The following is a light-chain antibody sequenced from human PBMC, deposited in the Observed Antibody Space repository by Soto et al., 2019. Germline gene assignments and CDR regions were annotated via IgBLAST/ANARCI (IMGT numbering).Light chain of an antibody. CDR2: DAS. CDR1: QSVSTY. V-gene: IGKV3-11*01. CDR3: QQSINWPPLT. J-gene: IGKJ5*01. Sequence: EIVLTQSPATLSLSPGETDTLSCRASQSVSTYLAWYQQKPGQAPRLLIYDASNRATGVPARFSGSGSGTDFTLTISRLEPEDFAVYYCQQSINWPPLTFGQGTRLEIK.